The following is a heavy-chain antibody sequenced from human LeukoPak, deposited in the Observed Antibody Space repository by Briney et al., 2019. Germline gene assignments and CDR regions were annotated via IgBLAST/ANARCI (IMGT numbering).Heavy chain of an antibody. CDR3: ATSVGSSWYGY. V-gene: IGHV1-2*02. D-gene: IGHD6-13*01. CDR1: GYTFTGYY. CDR2: INPNSGGT. J-gene: IGHJ4*02. Sequence: GASVKVSCKASGYTFTGYYMHWVRQAPGQGLEWMGWINPNSGGTNYALKFQGRVTMTRDTSISTAYMELSRLRSDDTAVYYCATSVGSSWYGYWGQGTLVTVSS.